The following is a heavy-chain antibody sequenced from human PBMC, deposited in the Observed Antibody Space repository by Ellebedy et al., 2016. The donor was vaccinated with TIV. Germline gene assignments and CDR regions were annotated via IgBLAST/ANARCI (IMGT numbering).Heavy chain of an antibody. CDR2: IKNNADGGTT. CDR3: TNGVAQWVGYSYYYYMDV. CDR1: GFTFSNAW. D-gene: IGHD6-19*01. J-gene: IGHJ6*03. Sequence: GESLKISXAASGFTFSNAWMSWVRQAPGKGLEWVGRIKNNADGGTTDYAAPVKGRFTFSRDDSKNTLYLQMNSLKTEDTAVYYCTNGVAQWVGYSYYYYMDVWGKGTTVTVSS. V-gene: IGHV3-15*01.